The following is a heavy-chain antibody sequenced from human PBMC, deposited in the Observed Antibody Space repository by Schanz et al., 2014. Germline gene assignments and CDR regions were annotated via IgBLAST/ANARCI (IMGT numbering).Heavy chain of an antibody. CDR2: IIPIHGIV. J-gene: IGHJ3*02. V-gene: IGHV1-69*02. CDR1: GGTFSTYP. D-gene: IGHD6-13*01. Sequence: QVQLVQSGAEVKKPGSSVKVSCKASGGTFSTYPINWLRQAPGQGLEWMGRIIPIHGIVNYAQRFQDRVRITADKSTSTAYMELSSLRSDDAAVYYCARAGGPEDVFDIWGQGTILTVSS. CDR3: ARAGGPEDVFDI.